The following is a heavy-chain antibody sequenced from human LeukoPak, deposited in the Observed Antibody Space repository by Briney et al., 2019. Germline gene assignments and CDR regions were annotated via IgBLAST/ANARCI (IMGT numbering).Heavy chain of an antibody. D-gene: IGHD3-22*01. CDR2: ISGDAHKT. CDR3: ASTKGLLPSPLDYYGMDV. V-gene: IGHV3-23*01. Sequence: GGSLRLSCAASRFTFSNYAMNWVRQAPGKGLEWVSMISGDAHKTYYAASVKGRFTISRDNSKNTLYLQMNNLRAEDTAVYYCASTKGLLPSPLDYYGMDVWGQGTTVTVSS. J-gene: IGHJ6*02. CDR1: RFTFSNYA.